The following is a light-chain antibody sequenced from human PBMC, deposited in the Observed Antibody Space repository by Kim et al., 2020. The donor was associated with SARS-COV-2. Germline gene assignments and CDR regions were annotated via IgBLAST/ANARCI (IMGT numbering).Light chain of an antibody. J-gene: IGLJ2*01. CDR2: RNN. CDR1: SSNIGSNY. V-gene: IGLV1-47*01. Sequence: ELTQPPSASGTPGQRVTISCSGSSSNIGSNYVYWYQQLPGTAPKLLIYRNNQRPSGVPDRFSGSKSGTSASLAISGLRSEDEDDYYCAAWDDSLSGPVVFGGGTQLTVL. CDR3: AAWDDSLSGPVV.